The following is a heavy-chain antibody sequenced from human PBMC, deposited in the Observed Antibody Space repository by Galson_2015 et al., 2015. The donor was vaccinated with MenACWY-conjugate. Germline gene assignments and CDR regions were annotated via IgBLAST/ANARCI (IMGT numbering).Heavy chain of an antibody. V-gene: IGHV3-11*06. CDR3: TRVKWQQLTADS. Sequence: SLRLSCAASGFTFSDYYMSWIRQAPGKGLECVSYISSSSYYTNYADSVKGRFTISRDNAKNSLFLQMNNLRAEDTAVYYCTRVKWQQLTADSWGQGTLVTVSS. CDR2: ISSSSYYT. CDR1: GFTFSDYY. J-gene: IGHJ4*02. D-gene: IGHD6-13*01.